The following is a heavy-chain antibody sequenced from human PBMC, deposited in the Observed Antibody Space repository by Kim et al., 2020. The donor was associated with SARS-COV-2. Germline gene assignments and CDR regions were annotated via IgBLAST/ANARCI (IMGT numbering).Heavy chain of an antibody. V-gene: IGHV3-33*06. CDR1: GFTFSSYG. J-gene: IGHJ2*01. CDR2: IWYDGSNK. D-gene: IGHD2-21*02. CDR3: AKDGPVLVTAIQAGLYGYVDL. Sequence: GGSLRLSCAASGFTFSSYGLHWVRQAPGKGLEWVAVIWYDGSNKYYADSVKGRFTISRDNSKNTLYLQMNSLRAEDTAVYYCAKDGPVLVTAIQAGLYGYVDLWGRGTLVTVSS.